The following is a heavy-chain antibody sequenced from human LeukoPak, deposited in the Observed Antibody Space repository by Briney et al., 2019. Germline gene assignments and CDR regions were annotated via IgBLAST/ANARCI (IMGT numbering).Heavy chain of an antibody. CDR2: ISYDGSNK. CDR3: ARDDRYYYYYYMGV. J-gene: IGHJ6*03. CDR1: GFTFSSYA. Sequence: GRSLRLSCAASGFTFSSYAMHWVRQAPGKGLEWVAVISYDGSNKYYADSVKGRFTISRDNSKNTLYLQMNSLRAEDTAVYYCARDDRYYYYYYMGVWGKGTTVTVSS. V-gene: IGHV3-30-3*01.